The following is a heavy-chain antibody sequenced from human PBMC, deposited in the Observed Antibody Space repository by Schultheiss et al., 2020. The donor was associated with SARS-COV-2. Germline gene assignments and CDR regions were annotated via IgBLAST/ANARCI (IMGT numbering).Heavy chain of an antibody. J-gene: IGHJ5*02. CDR1: GGSFSGCN. V-gene: IGHV4-34*01. D-gene: IGHD3-9*01. CDR2: ISHSGST. CDR3: ARDISYPTAAPVFDP. Sequence: SETLSLTCAVYGGSFSGCNWSWIRQPPGKGLEWIGEISHSGSTNYNPSLKSRVTISVDTSKNQFSLKLSSVTAADTAVYYCARDISYPTAAPVFDPWGQGTLVTVSS.